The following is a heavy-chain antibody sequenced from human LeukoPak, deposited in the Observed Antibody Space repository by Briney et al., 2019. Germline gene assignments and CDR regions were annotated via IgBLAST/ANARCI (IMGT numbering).Heavy chain of an antibody. V-gene: IGHV3-21*01. Sequence: VGSLRLSCAASGFTFSNYNMNWVRQAPGKGLEWVSSISSSSSYIYYAGSVKGRFTISRDNTKNTLYLQMNSLRAEDTAVYYCARDSPYGNAGYWGQGTLVTVSS. CDR1: GFTFSNYN. CDR3: ARDSPYGNAGY. D-gene: IGHD4-17*01. CDR2: ISSSSSYI. J-gene: IGHJ4*02.